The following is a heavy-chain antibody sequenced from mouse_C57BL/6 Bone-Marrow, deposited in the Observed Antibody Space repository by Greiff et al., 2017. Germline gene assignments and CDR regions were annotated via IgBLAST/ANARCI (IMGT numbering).Heavy chain of an antibody. CDR2: IWGGGST. J-gene: IGHJ1*03. D-gene: IGHD2-5*01. CDR3: AKHAYYSNYSYWYFDV. CDR1: GFSLTSYG. V-gene: IGHV2-9*01. Sequence: VQLQQSGPGLVAPSQSLSITCTVSGFSLTSYGVDWVRQPPGKGLAWLGVIWGGGSTNYTSALMSRLSISKDNSKSQVFLKMNSLQTDDTAMYYCAKHAYYSNYSYWYFDVWGTGTTVTVSS.